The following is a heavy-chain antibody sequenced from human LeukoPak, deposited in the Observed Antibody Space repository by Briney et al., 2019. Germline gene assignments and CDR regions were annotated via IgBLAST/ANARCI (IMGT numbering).Heavy chain of an antibody. D-gene: IGHD4-17*01. CDR1: GGSISSSNW. Sequence: PSETLSLTCAVSGGSISSSNWWSWVRQPPGKGLEWIGEIYHSGSTNYNPSLKSRVTISVDKSKNQFSLKLSSVTAADTAVYYCASRGQLCGDYAGFDYWGQGTLVTVSS. CDR3: ASRGQLCGDYAGFDY. CDR2: IYHSGST. J-gene: IGHJ4*02. V-gene: IGHV4-4*02.